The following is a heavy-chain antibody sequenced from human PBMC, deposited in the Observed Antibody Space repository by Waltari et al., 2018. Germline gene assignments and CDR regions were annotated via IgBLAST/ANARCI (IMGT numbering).Heavy chain of an antibody. CDR3: ARGGYYDYIWGSYRLYYFDY. V-gene: IGHV4-34*01. D-gene: IGHD3-16*02. CDR2: INQSGST. Sequence: QVQLQQWGAGLLKPSETLSLTCAVYGGSYSGYYWRWIRQPPGTGLAWIGEINQSGSTNYNPSLKSRVTISVDTSKNQFSLKLSSVTAADTAVYYCARGGYYDYIWGSYRLYYFDYWGQGTLVTVSS. J-gene: IGHJ4*02. CDR1: GGSYSGYY.